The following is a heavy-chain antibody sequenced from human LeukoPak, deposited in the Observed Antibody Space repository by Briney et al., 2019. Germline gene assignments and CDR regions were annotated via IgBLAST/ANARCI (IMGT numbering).Heavy chain of an antibody. Sequence: PSETLSLTCAVYGGSFSSYYWSWIRQPPGKGLEWIGYIYYSGSTNYNPSLKSRVTISVDTSKNQFSLKLSSVTAADAAVYYCARDKDAFDIWGQGTMVTVSS. CDR3: ARDKDAFDI. V-gene: IGHV4-59*01. J-gene: IGHJ3*02. CDR2: IYYSGST. CDR1: GGSFSSYY.